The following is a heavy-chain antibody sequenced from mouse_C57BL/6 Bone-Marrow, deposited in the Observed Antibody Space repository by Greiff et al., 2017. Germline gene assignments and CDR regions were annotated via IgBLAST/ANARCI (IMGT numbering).Heavy chain of an antibody. J-gene: IGHJ3*01. V-gene: IGHV2-4*01. Sequence: QVQLQQSGPGLVQPSQSLSITCTVSGFSLTSYGVHWVRQPPGKGLAWLGVIWSGGSTDYNAAFISRLSISKDNSKSQVFFKMNSLQADDTAIYYCAKMNWAWCAYWGQGTLVTVSA. D-gene: IGHD4-1*01. CDR1: GFSLTSYG. CDR3: AKMNWAWCAY. CDR2: IWSGGST.